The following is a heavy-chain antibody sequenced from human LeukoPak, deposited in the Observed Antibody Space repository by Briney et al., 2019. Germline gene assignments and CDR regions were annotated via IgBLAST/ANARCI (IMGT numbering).Heavy chain of an antibody. Sequence: SETLSLTCTVSGGSISSGSYYWSWIRQPAGKGLEWIGRIYTSGSTNYNPSLKSRVTISVDTSKNQFSLKLSSVTAADTAVYYCVTRPGIHFDYWGQGTLVTVSS. V-gene: IGHV4-61*02. CDR1: GGSISSGSYY. J-gene: IGHJ4*02. CDR3: VTRPGIHFDY. D-gene: IGHD3-10*01. CDR2: IYTSGST.